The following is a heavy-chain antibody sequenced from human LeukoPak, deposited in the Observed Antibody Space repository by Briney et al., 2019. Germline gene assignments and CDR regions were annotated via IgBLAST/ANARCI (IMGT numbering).Heavy chain of an antibody. CDR2: ISATGGST. J-gene: IGHJ6*02. CDR1: GFTFSSYA. CDR3: ARDAHFDWSYYYYGMDV. Sequence: GGSLRLSCAASGFTFSSYAMSWVRQAPGKGLEWVSSISATGGSTYYADSVKGRSTISRDNSKNTLYLQMNSLRAEDTAVYYCARDAHFDWSYYYYGMDVWGQGTTVTVS. D-gene: IGHD3-9*01. V-gene: IGHV3-23*01.